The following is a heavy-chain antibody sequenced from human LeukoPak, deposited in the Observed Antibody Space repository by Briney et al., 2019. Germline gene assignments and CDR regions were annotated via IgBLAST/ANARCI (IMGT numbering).Heavy chain of an antibody. CDR3: AKKYCSSTSCYSPYCGGDCYFDAFDI. Sequence: GGSLRLSCAASGFTFSNYAMSWVHQAPGKGLEWVSAISGSGGITYYADSVKGRFTISRDNSKNTLYLQMNSLRAEDTAVYYCAKKYCSSTSCYSPYCGGDCYFDAFDIWGQGTMVTVSS. J-gene: IGHJ3*02. CDR2: ISGSGGIT. CDR1: GFTFSNYA. D-gene: IGHD2-2*01. V-gene: IGHV3-23*01.